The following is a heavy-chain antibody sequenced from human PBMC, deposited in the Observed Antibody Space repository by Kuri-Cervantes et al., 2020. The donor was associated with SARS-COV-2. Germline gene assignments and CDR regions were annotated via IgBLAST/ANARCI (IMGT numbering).Heavy chain of an antibody. D-gene: IGHD6-13*01. J-gene: IGHJ4*02. Sequence: GGSLRLCCAASGFTFSSYSMNWVRQAPGKGLEWVSSISSSSSYIYYADSVKGRFTISRDNAKNSLYLQMNSLRAEDTAVYYCARGYLMSSSWYGRRGYYFDYWGQGTLVTVSS. CDR1: GFTFSSYS. CDR2: ISSSSSYI. CDR3: ARGYLMSSSWYGRRGYYFDY. V-gene: IGHV3-21*01.